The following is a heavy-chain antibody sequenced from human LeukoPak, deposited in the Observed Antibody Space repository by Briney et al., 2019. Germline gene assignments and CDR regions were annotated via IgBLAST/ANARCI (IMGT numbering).Heavy chain of an antibody. CDR3: ARAAYSGSYHSDY. V-gene: IGHV4-59*01. Sequence: TSETLSLTCTVSGGSISSYYWSWIRQPPGKGLEWIGYIYYSGSTNYNPSLKSRVTISVDTSKNQFSLKLSSVTAADTAVYYCARAAYSGSYHSDYWGQGTLVTVSS. J-gene: IGHJ4*02. CDR2: IYYSGST. CDR1: GGSISSYY. D-gene: IGHD1-26*01.